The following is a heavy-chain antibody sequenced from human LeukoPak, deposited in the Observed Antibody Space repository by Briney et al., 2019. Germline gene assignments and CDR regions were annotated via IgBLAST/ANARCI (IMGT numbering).Heavy chain of an antibody. CDR2: INHSGST. CDR1: GGSFSGYY. J-gene: IGHJ5*02. Sequence: PSETLSLTCAVYGGSFSGYYWSWIRQPPGKGLEWIGEINHSGSTNYNPSLKSRVTISVDTSKNQFSLKLSSVTAADTAVYYCARWIVDGFWFDPWGQGTLVTVSS. CDR3: ARWIVDGFWFDP. V-gene: IGHV4-34*01. D-gene: IGHD1-26*01.